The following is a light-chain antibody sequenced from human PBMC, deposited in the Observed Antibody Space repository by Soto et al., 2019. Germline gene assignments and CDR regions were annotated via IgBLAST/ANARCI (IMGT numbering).Light chain of an antibody. V-gene: IGLV2-23*01. Sequence: QSVLTQPASVSGSPGQSITISCTGISSDVGSYNLVSWYQQHPGEAPKVMIYEGSKRPSGVSNRLSGSKSGNTASLTISGLQAEDEADYYCCSYAGSSTYVFGTGTKVTVL. CDR2: EGS. J-gene: IGLJ1*01. CDR1: SSDVGSYNL. CDR3: CSYAGSSTYV.